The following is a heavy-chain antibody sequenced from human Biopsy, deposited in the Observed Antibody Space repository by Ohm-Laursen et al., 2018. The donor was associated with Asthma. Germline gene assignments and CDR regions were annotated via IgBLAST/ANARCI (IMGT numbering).Heavy chain of an antibody. CDR3: ARDVMEWYLPAFDF. J-gene: IGHJ4*02. Sequence: SLRLSCSASGFTFRSYAMHWVRQAPGKGLEWVAVGGSYYDGGLKYYADSVKGRFTVSRDDSKNTLYLQINSLRPDDTAVYYCARDVMEWYLPAFDFWGQGTLVTVSS. CDR2: GGSYYDGGLK. CDR1: GFTFRSYA. V-gene: IGHV3-30-3*01. D-gene: IGHD3-3*01.